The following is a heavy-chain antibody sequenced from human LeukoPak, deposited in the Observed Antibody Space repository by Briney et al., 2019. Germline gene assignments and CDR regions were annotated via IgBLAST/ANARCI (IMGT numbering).Heavy chain of an antibody. D-gene: IGHD1-26*01. CDR2: INPSNGNT. Sequence: ASVKVSCKASGYTFTYHYTHLVRQAPGQGLDWMGIINPSNGNTNYAQKFQGRVTMTRDTSTSTVYMELSSLGSEDTAVYYCARESDSGKDFDCWGQGTLVTVSS. V-gene: IGHV1-46*01. CDR3: ARESDSGKDFDC. CDR1: GYTFTYHY. J-gene: IGHJ4*02.